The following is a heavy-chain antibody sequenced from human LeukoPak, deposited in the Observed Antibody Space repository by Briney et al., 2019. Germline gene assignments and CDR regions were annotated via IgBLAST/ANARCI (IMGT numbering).Heavy chain of an antibody. CDR3: ARDGRGYTGYDYATYYFDY. J-gene: IGHJ4*02. CDR1: GFTFSTYW. D-gene: IGHD5-12*01. CDR2: IKEDGSEK. V-gene: IGHV3-7*01. Sequence: PGGSLRLSCAASGFTFSTYWMSWVRQAPGKGLEWVANIKEDGSEKYYVDSVKGRFTISRDNAKNSLYLQINSLRAEDTALYFCARDGRGYTGYDYATYYFDYWGQGTLVTVSS.